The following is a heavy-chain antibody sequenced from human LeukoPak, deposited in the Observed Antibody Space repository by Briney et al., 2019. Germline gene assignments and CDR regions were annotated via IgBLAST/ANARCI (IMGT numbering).Heavy chain of an antibody. CDR2: IRYDGSDK. V-gene: IGHV3-30*02. CDR3: AKGAITSSTTCYFDY. J-gene: IGHJ4*02. Sequence: GGSLRLSCAASGFTFSSYAMHWVRQAPGKGLEWVAFIRYDGSDKYYADSVKGRFTISRDNSKNTLSLQMNSLRGDDTAVYYCAKGAITSSTTCYFDYWGQGTLVTVSS. CDR1: GFTFSSYA. D-gene: IGHD2-2*01.